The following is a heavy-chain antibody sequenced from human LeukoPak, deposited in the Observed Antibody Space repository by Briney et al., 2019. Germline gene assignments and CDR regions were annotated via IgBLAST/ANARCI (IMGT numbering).Heavy chain of an antibody. CDR2: ISSSSSYI. D-gene: IGHD4-17*01. V-gene: IGHV3-21*01. CDR3: ASDGDYTDYFDY. Sequence: PGGSLRLSCAASGFTFSSYSMNWVRQAPGKGLEWVSSISSSSSYIYYADSVKGRFTISRDNAKNSLYLQMNSLRAEDTAVYYCASDGDYTDYFDYWGQGTLVTVSS. CDR1: GFTFSSYS. J-gene: IGHJ4*02.